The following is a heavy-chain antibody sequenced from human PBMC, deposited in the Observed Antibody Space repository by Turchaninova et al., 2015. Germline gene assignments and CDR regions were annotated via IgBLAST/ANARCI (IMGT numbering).Heavy chain of an antibody. CDR1: GYTFTSYA. V-gene: IGHV7-4-1*02. CDR3: ARAERGRRVTPPVGY. Sequence: QVQLVQSGSELKKPGASVKVSCKASGYTFTSYAMNWVRQAPGQGLEWMGWINTNTGNQTYAQGFTGRFVFSLATSGSTACLQISSLKAEDTAVYYCARAERGRRVTPPVGYWGQGTLVTVSS. J-gene: IGHJ4*02. CDR2: INTNTGNQ. D-gene: IGHD2-21*02.